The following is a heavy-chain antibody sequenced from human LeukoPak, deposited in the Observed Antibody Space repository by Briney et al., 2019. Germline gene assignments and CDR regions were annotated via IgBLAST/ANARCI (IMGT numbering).Heavy chain of an antibody. V-gene: IGHV3-74*01. CDR3: ARDEVGATPIDY. CDR1: GFTLSSHW. J-gene: IGHJ4*02. Sequence: PGGSLRLSCEASGFTLSSHWIHWVRQVPGKGLVWVSTINGDGSSVGYADSVKGRFAASRDNAKNTLYLHMSSLRAEDTAVYYCARDEVGATPIDYWGQGTLVSVSS. CDR2: INGDGSSV. D-gene: IGHD1-26*01.